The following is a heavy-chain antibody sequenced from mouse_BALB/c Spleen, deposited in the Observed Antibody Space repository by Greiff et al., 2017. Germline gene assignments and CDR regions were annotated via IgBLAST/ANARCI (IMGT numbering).Heavy chain of an antibody. V-gene: IGHV3-8*02. CDR1: GDSITSGY. J-gene: IGHJ2*01. Sequence: DVMLVESGPSLVKPSQTLSLTCSVTGDSITSGYWNWIRKFPGNKLEYMGYISYSGSTYYNPSLKSRISITRDTSKNQYYLQLNSVTTEDTATYYCARRNYRYGEYYFDYWGQGTTLTVSS. D-gene: IGHD2-14*01. CDR3: ARRNYRYGEYYFDY. CDR2: ISYSGST.